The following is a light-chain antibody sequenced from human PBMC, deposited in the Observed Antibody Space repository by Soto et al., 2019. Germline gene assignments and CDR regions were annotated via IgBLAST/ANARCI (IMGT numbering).Light chain of an antibody. V-gene: IGLV2-8*01. CDR1: SSDVGSYNY. Sequence: QSVLTQPPSASGSPGQSVTISCTGTSSDVGSYNYVSWYQQHPGKAPKLMIYDVSKRPSGVPDRFSGSKSGNTASLTVSGLQAEDEADYYCSSYAGTNNPYVFGTGTKVTVL. J-gene: IGLJ1*01. CDR3: SSYAGTNNPYV. CDR2: DVS.